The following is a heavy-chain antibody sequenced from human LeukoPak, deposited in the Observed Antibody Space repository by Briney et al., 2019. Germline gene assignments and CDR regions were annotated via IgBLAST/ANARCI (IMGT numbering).Heavy chain of an antibody. V-gene: IGHV1-69*05. CDR1: GGTFSSYA. Sequence: EASVKVSCKASGGTFSSYAISWVRQAPGQGLEWMGGIIPIFGTANYAQKFQGRVTMTRNTSISTAYMELSSLRSEDTAVYYCARGGQWLVRWGQGTLVTVSS. J-gene: IGHJ4*02. D-gene: IGHD6-19*01. CDR3: ARGGQWLVR. CDR2: IIPIFGTA.